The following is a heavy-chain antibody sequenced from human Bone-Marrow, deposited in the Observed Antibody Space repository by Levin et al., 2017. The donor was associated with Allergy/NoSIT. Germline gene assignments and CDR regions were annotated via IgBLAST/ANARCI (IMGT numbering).Heavy chain of an antibody. CDR3: ARDRGLVLMGYYYYYYMDV. CDR2: IIPIFGTA. CDR1: GGTFSSYA. D-gene: IGHD2-8*01. J-gene: IGHJ6*03. Sequence: PGGSLRLSCKASGGTFSSYAISWVRQAPGQGLEWMGGIIPIFGTANYAQKFQGRVTITADESTSTAYMELSSLRSEDTAVYYCARDRGLVLMGYYYYYYMDVWGKGTTVTVSS. V-gene: IGHV1-69*01.